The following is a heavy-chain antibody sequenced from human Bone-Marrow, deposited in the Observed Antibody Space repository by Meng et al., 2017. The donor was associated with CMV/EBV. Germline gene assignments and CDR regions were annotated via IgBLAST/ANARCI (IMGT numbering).Heavy chain of an antibody. J-gene: IGHJ5*02. CDR3: AREESGWSS. V-gene: IGHV4-39*07. D-gene: IGHD6-19*01. Sequence: SETLSLTCTVSGGSISSSSYYWGWIRQPPGKGLEWIGSIYYSGSTYYNPSLKSRVTISVDTSKNQFSLKLSSVTAADTAVYYCAREESGWSSWGQGKLVNVDS. CDR1: GGSISSSSYY. CDR2: IYYSGST.